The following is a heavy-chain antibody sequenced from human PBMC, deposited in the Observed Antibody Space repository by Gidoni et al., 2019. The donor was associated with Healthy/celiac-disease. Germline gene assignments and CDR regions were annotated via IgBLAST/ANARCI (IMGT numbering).Heavy chain of an antibody. CDR1: GFPFRSSW. J-gene: IGHJ2*01. V-gene: IGHV3-7*03. Sequence: EVQLVESGGGLVQPGGSLRLSCAASGFPFRSSWMSWVRQAQGKGLEWVANIKQDGSEKYYVDSVKGRFTISRDNAKNSLYLQMNSLRAEDTAVYYCARGLPDSSGYYDPGYFDLWGRGTLVTVSS. D-gene: IGHD3-22*01. CDR3: ARGLPDSSGYYDPGYFDL. CDR2: IKQDGSEK.